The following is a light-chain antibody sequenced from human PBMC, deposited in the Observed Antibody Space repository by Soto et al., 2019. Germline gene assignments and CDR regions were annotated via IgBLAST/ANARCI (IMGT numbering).Light chain of an antibody. J-gene: IGKJ3*01. V-gene: IGKV3-20*01. CDR3: QHYDNTPPSVT. Sequence: VLTQSPGTLSLSPGERATLSCRASQSVSSDYLVWYQQKPGLPPRLLIYGASRRATGIPDRFSGSGSGTDFILTISRLEPEDFAVYYCQHYDNTPPSVTFGPGTKVDIK. CDR2: GAS. CDR1: QSVSSDY.